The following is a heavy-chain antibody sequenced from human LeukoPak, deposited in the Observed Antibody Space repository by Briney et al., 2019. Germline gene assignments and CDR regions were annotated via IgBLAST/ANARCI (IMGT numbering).Heavy chain of an antibody. Sequence: PSQTLSLTCTVSGGSISSGDYYWSWIRQPPGKGLEWIGYIYYSGSTYYNPSLKSRVTISVDTSKNQFSLKLSSVTAADTAVYYCARRTAAAGYFDYWGQGTLVTVSS. CDR3: ARRTAAAGYFDY. CDR1: GGSISSGDYY. D-gene: IGHD6-13*01. J-gene: IGHJ4*02. V-gene: IGHV4-30-4*01. CDR2: IYYSGST.